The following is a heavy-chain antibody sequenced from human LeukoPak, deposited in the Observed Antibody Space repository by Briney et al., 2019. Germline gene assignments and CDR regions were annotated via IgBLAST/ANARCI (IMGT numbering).Heavy chain of an antibody. V-gene: IGHV3-74*01. CDR3: ARDKKSGESSEIDY. Sequence: GGSLRLSCAASGFTFSSYWMHWVRQAPGKGLVWVSRINSDGSTTNYADSVKGRFTVSRDNAKNTLNLQMNSLRAEDTAVYYCARDKKSGESSEIDYWGQGTLVTVSS. CDR2: INSDGSTT. CDR1: GFTFSSYW. D-gene: IGHD3-10*01. J-gene: IGHJ4*02.